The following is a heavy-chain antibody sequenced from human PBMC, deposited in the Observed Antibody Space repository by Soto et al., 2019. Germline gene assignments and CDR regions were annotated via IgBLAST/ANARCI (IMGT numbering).Heavy chain of an antibody. CDR1: GYSISSSNW. V-gene: IGHV4-28*01. D-gene: IGHD1-26*01. CDR3: ARREIQGPIDY. CDR2: IYYSGTT. Sequence: PSETLSLTCAVSGYSISSSNWWGWIRQPPGKGLEWIGYIYYSGTTYYNPSLKSRFTMSVDTSKNQFSLKLTSLTAVDTAVYYCARREIQGPIDYWGQGTLVTVSS. J-gene: IGHJ4*02.